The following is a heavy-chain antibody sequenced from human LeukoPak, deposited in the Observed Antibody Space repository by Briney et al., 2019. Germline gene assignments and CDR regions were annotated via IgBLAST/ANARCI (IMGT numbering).Heavy chain of an antibody. D-gene: IGHD2-2*01. J-gene: IGHJ6*03. CDR2: MNPNSGNT. Sequence: ASVKVSCKASGYTFTSYDINWVRQATGQGLEWMGWMNPNSGNTGYAQKFQGRVTMTRNTSISTAYMELSSLRSEDTAVYYCARGNDIVVVPVAQFYYYYMDVWGKGTTVTVS. CDR1: GYTFTSYD. V-gene: IGHV1-8*01. CDR3: ARGNDIVVVPVAQFYYYYMDV.